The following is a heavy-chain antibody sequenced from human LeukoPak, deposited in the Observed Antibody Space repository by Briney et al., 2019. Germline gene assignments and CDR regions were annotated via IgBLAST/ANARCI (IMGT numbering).Heavy chain of an antibody. CDR3: ARLGPYHYVWGSYLRSRAAFDY. V-gene: IGHV4-34*01. D-gene: IGHD3-16*02. CDR2: INHSGST. CDR1: GGSFSGYY. J-gene: IGHJ4*02. Sequence: SETLSLTCAVYGGSFSGYYWSWIRQPPGKGLEWIGEINHSGSTNYNPSLKSRVTISVDTSKNQFSLKLSSVTAADTAVYYCARLGPYHYVWGSYLRSRAAFDYWGQGTMVTVAS.